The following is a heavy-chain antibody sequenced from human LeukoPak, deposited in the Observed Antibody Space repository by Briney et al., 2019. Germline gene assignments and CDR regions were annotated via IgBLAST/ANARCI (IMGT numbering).Heavy chain of an antibody. V-gene: IGHV3-23*01. D-gene: IGHD3-9*01. Sequence: GGSLRLSCAASGFTFSRNSMSWVRQAPGKGLEWVSAISGSGGSTYYADSVKGRFTISRDNSKNTLYPQMNSLRAEDTAVYYCAKVRGGLRYFDWLSRGDYWGQGTLVTVSS. CDR1: GFTFSRNS. CDR3: AKVRGGLRYFDWLSRGDY. J-gene: IGHJ4*02. CDR2: ISGSGGST.